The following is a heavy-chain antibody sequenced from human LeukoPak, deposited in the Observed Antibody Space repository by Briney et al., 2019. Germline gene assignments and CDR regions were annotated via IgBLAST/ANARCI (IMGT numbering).Heavy chain of an antibody. CDR3: ARVGSSGWYFGY. D-gene: IGHD6-19*01. CDR2: IHYSGST. CDR1: GGSISSHY. Sequence: PSETLSLTCTVSGGSISSHYWSWIRQPPGKGLEWIGYIHYSGSTNYNPSLKSRVTISVVTSKNQFSLKLSSVTAADTAVYYCARVGSSGWYFGYWGQGTLVTVSS. V-gene: IGHV4-59*11. J-gene: IGHJ4*02.